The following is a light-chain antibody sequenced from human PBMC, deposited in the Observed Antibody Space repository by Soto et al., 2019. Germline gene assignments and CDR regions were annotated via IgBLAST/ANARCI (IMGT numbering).Light chain of an antibody. CDR2: DVS. CDR3: QQYKVYPYT. CDR1: QSLTGR. V-gene: IGKV1-5*01. Sequence: DIQMTQSPSTLSASIGDRVTLTCRASQSLTGRLAWYQQKPGRPPKLLIYDVSILESVVPSRFSGSESGTDFTLTISSLRHDDFATFYCQQYKVYPYTFGQGTRLDI. J-gene: IGKJ2*01.